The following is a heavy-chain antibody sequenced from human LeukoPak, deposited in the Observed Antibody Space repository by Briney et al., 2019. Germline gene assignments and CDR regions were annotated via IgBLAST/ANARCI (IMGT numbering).Heavy chain of an antibody. J-gene: IGHJ4*02. Sequence: GESLKISCKGSGYSFTSYWIGWVRQMPGKGLEWMGIIYPGDSDTRYSPSFQGQVTFSVDKSISTAYLQWSSLKASDTAMYYCARENLAAAGTGYFDYWGQGTLVTASS. CDR1: GYSFTSYW. V-gene: IGHV5-51*01. CDR3: ARENLAAAGTGYFDY. CDR2: IYPGDSDT. D-gene: IGHD6-13*01.